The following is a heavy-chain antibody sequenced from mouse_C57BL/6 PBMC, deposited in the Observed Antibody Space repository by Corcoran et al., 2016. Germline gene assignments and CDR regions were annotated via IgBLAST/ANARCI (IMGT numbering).Heavy chain of an antibody. D-gene: IGHD6-1*01. Sequence: QVQLHQYGAEQARTVASVKMSCTASGYTLTSYGLSWVKQSTGQGLEWIGEIYHTSGNIYYNEKFKGKTTLTEDKSSSTAYMELRSLTSEDSAVYFGARRLPQFMDFGGQGTSGTVSS. CDR3: ARRLPQFMDF. V-gene: IGHV1-81*01. CDR2: IYHTSGNI. CDR1: GYTLTSYG. J-gene: IGHJ4*01.